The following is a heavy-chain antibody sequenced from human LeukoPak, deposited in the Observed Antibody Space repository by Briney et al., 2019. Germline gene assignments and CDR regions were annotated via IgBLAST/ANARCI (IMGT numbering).Heavy chain of an antibody. J-gene: IGHJ4*02. CDR3: AAELVRYSVSGGH. V-gene: IGHV1-58*01. CDR1: GFTFTRSA. D-gene: IGHD6-13*01. Sequence: SERVSCKASGFTFTRSAVQWVRQARGQRLEWIGWIVVLSGNTYYAKKFQERVTNTRDMYTSTHYMELSSLRSEDTAVYYCAAELVRYSVSGGHWGQGTLVTV. CDR2: IVVLSGNT.